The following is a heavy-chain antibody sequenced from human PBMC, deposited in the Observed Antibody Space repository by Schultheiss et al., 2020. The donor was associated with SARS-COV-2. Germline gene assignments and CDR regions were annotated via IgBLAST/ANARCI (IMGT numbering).Heavy chain of an antibody. CDR3: AKVDYYDSSGLRAFDI. J-gene: IGHJ3*02. Sequence: GGSLRLSCAASGFTFSSYAMSWVRQAPGKGLEWVSGISWNSGSIGYADSVKGRFTISRDNAKNSLYLQMNSLRAEDTALYYCAKVDYYDSSGLRAFDIWGQGTMVTVSS. D-gene: IGHD3-22*01. CDR2: ISWNSGSI. CDR1: GFTFSSYA. V-gene: IGHV3-9*01.